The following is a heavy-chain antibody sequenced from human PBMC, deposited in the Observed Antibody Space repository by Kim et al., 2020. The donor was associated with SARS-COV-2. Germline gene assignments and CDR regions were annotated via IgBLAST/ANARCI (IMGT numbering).Heavy chain of an antibody. CDR3: AREESCSSTSCYTQPGGGWFDP. D-gene: IGHD2-2*01. V-gene: IGHV1-46*01. Sequence: ASVKVSCKASGYTFTSYYMHWVRQAPGQGLEWMGIINPSGGSTSYAQKFQGRVTMTRDTSTSTVYMELSSLRSEDTAVYYCAREESCSSTSCYTQPGGGWFDPWGQGTLVTVSS. CDR1: GYTFTSYY. J-gene: IGHJ5*02. CDR2: INPSGGST.